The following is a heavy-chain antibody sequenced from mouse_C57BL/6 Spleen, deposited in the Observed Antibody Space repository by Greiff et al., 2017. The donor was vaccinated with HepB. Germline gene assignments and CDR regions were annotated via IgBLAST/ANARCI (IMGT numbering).Heavy chain of an antibody. J-gene: IGHJ4*01. Sequence: VQLQQSGPELVKPGASVKISCKASGYAFSSSWMNWVKQRPGKGLEWIGRIYPGDGDTNYNGKFKGKATLTADKSSSTAYMQLSSLTSEDSAVYCCARDYYGSSPMDYWGQGTSVTVSS. D-gene: IGHD1-1*01. CDR2: IYPGDGDT. CDR3: ARDYYGSSPMDY. CDR1: GYAFSSSW. V-gene: IGHV1-82*01.